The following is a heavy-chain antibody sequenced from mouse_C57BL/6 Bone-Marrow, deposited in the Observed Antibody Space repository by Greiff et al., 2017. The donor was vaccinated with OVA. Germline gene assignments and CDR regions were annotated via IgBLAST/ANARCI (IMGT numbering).Heavy chain of an antibody. Sequence: VKLVESGPGLVAPSQSLSITCTVSGFSLTSYGVHWVRQPPGKGLEWLVVIWSGGSTTYNSALKARLSNSKDNSKSQVFLRMNSLQTDDTAMYYCARQIYDAMDYWGQGTSVTVSS. CDR2: IWSGGST. CDR3: ARQIYDAMDY. CDR1: GFSLTSYG. V-gene: IGHV2-6-1*01. J-gene: IGHJ4*01.